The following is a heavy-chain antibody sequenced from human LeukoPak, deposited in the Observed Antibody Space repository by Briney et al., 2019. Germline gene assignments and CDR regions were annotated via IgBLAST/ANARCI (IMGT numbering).Heavy chain of an antibody. J-gene: IGHJ4*02. Sequence: GASVKVSCKASGYTFTSYDINWVRQATGQGLEWMGWMNPNSGNTGYAQKFQGRVTMTRNTSISTAYMELSSLRSEDTAVYYCARVLKKSSGYYLGYWGQGTLVTVSS. CDR2: MNPNSGNT. CDR3: ARVLKKSSGYYLGY. CDR1: GYTFTSYD. V-gene: IGHV1-8*01. D-gene: IGHD3-22*01.